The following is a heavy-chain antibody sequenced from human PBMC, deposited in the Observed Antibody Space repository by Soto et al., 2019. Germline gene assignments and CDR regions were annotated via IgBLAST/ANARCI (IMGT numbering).Heavy chain of an antibody. V-gene: IGHV3-74*01. CDR1: GFTFSSYG. Sequence: GGSLGFSFAASGFTFSSYGMHWVPQAPGKGLLWASRINSDGSSTSYADSVKGRFTISGDNAKNTLYLQMNSLRAEDTAVYYCARAYGDYDAFDIWGQGTMVTVSS. CDR2: INSDGSST. D-gene: IGHD4-17*01. J-gene: IGHJ3*02. CDR3: ARAYGDYDAFDI.